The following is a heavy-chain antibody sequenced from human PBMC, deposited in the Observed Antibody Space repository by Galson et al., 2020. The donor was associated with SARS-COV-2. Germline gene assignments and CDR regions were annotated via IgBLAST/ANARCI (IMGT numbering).Heavy chain of an antibody. J-gene: IGHJ3*02. V-gene: IGHV4-30-2*01. CDR2: IYHSGST. CDR1: GGSISSGGYS. Sequence: SETLSLTCAVSGGSISSGGYSWSWIRQPPGKGLEWIGYIYHSGSTYYNPSLKSRVTISVDRSKNQFSLKLSSVTAADTAVYYCARVICTGGVCRHIWARYDAFDIWGQGTMVTVSS. CDR3: ARVICTGGVCRHIWARYDAFDI. D-gene: IGHD2-8*02.